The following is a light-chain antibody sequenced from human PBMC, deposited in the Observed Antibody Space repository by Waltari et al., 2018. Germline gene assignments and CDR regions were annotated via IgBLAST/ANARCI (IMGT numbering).Light chain of an antibody. CDR3: STRELSGHVV. CDR2: GKN. J-gene: IGLJ2*01. V-gene: IGLV3-19*01. CDR1: ILRTYY. Sequence: SSDLTQDPDVSLALGQTVRITCQGDILRTYYGNWGRQKPGQAPELVIYGKNNRPSGIPDRFSASSSENTASLIITGAQAEDEADYYCSTRELSGHVVFGGGTRLTVL.